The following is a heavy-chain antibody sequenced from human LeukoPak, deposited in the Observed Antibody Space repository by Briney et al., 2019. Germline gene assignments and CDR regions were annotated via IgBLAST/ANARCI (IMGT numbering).Heavy chain of an antibody. V-gene: IGHV3-48*03. CDR2: ISSSGSTI. Sequence: PGGSLRRSCAASGFTFSSYEMNWVRQAPGKGLEWVSYISSSGSTIYYADSVKGRFTISRDNAKNSLYLQMNSLRAEDTAVYYCAREAGSSSWFHGWWGQGTLVTVSS. CDR3: AREAGSSSWFHGW. CDR1: GFTFSSYE. D-gene: IGHD6-13*01. J-gene: IGHJ4*02.